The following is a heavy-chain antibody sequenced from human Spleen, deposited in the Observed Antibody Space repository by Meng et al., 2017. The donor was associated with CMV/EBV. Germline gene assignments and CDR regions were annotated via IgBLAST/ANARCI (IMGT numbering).Heavy chain of an antibody. D-gene: IGHD6-13*01. CDR3: ARDDSTSWYFDY. CDR2: ISSSGTSI. CDR1: GFSFSSYE. V-gene: IGHV3-48*03. Sequence: GESLKISCAASGFSFSSYEMNWVRQAPGKGLEWVSYISSSGTSIYYADSMKGRFTISRDNAKSSLYLQVNSLRAEDTAVYYCARDDSTSWYFDYWGQGTPVTVSS. J-gene: IGHJ4*02.